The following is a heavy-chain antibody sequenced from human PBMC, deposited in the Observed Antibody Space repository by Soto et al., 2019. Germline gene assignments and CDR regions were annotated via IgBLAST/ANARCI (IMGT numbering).Heavy chain of an antibody. CDR2: ISGSGGST. J-gene: IGHJ3*02. CDR1: GFTFSSYA. Sequence: PGGSLRLACAASGFTFSSYAMSWVRQAPGKGLEWVSAISGSGGSTYYADSVKGRFTISRDNSKNTLYLQMNSLRAEDTAVYYCAKDGPHVLARRPYAFDIWRHGTMVTVSS. CDR3: AKDGPHVLARRPYAFDI. V-gene: IGHV3-23*01. D-gene: IGHD1-1*01.